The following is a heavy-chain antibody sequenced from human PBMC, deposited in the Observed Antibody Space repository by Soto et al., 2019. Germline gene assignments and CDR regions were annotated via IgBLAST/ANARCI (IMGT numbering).Heavy chain of an antibody. V-gene: IGHV1-69*01. CDR1: GGTYSGYA. Sequence: AASLKLYCTAAGGTYSGYASSWVRQANGQGLEWMGGIIPIFGTANYTQKFQGRVTITADESTSTAYMELSSLRSEDTAVYYCAVWMQRWGDALDIWGQAPIVTVS. J-gene: IGHJ3*02. D-gene: IGHD5-18*01. CDR2: IIPIFGTA. CDR3: AVWMQRWGDALDI.